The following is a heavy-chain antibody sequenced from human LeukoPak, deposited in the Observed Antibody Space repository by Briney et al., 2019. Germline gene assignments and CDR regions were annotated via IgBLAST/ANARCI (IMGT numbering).Heavy chain of an antibody. CDR3: AKDRFGYSGSYFDY. V-gene: IGHV3-7*03. D-gene: IGHD1-26*01. J-gene: IGHJ4*02. CDR1: GFTFRTSW. CDR2: IKQDGSEE. Sequence: GGSLRLSCAAAGFTFRTSWMSWVRQAPGKGLEWVAKIKQDGSEEYYVDSVRGRLTISRDNAQNTLFLQMTSLRAEDTAVYYCAKDRFGYSGSYFDYWGQGTLVTVSS.